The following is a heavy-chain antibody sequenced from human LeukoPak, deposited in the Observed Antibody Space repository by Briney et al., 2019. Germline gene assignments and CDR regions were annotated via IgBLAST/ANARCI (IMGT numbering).Heavy chain of an antibody. V-gene: IGHV4-34*01. D-gene: IGHD6-19*01. CDR1: GGSFSGYY. J-gene: IGHJ4*02. CDR3: ARAPGYSSGWGDYYFDY. CDR2: INHSGST. Sequence: SETLSLTCAVYGGSFSGYYWSWIRQPPGKGLEWIGEINHSGSTNYNPSLKSRVTISVDTSKNQFSLKLSSVTAADTAVYYCARAPGYSSGWGDYYFDYWGQGTLVTVSS.